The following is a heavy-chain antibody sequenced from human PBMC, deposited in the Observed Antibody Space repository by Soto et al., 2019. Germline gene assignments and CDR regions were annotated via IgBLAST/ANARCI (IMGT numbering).Heavy chain of an antibody. D-gene: IGHD3-10*01. V-gene: IGHV4-30-4*01. CDR1: GGSISSGDYY. CDR3: ARDRYYGSGTYYNFYYGMDV. J-gene: IGHJ6*02. Sequence: QVQLQESGPGLVKPSQTLSLTCSVSGGSISSGDYYWNWIRQPPGKGLEWLGYIYYSGNTYYNPYLRSRVTISLDRSENQFSLKLSFVTAADTAVYYCARDRYYGSGTYYNFYYGMDVWGQGTTVTVSS. CDR2: IYYSGNT.